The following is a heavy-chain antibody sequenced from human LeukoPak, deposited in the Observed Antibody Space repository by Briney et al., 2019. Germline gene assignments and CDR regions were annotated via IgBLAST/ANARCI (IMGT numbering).Heavy chain of an antibody. CDR1: GYSFTNYA. D-gene: IGHD5-18*01. CDR3: ARGLPKIQLYLGDAFDI. Sequence: GASVKVSCKASGYSFTNYAMNWMRQAPGQGLEWMGWINTSTGNPTYAQGFTGRFVFSLDTSVSTAYLQISSLKAEDTAVYYCARGLPKIQLYLGDAFDIWGQGTMVTVSS. CDR2: INTSTGNP. V-gene: IGHV7-4-1*02. J-gene: IGHJ3*02.